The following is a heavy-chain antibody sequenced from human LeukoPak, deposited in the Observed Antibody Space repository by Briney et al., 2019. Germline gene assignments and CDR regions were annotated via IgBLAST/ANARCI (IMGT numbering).Heavy chain of an antibody. CDR1: GFTFSSYA. Sequence: GGSLRLSCAASGFTFSSYAMTWVSQAPGKGLEWVAIIWYDGSNKYYADSVKGRFTISRDNSKNTLYLQVNSLRAEDTAVYYCARDGSFWRGYPYYFDYWGQGTLVTVSS. CDR3: ARDGSFWRGYPYYFDY. J-gene: IGHJ4*02. CDR2: IWYDGSNK. D-gene: IGHD3-3*01. V-gene: IGHV3-33*08.